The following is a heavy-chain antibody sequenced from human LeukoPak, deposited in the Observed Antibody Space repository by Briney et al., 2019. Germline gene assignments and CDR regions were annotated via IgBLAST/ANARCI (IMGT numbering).Heavy chain of an antibody. D-gene: IGHD6-13*01. CDR1: GFTFSSYA. V-gene: IGHV3-23*01. CDR3: ARAQKPDSSSWHSGVFDY. J-gene: IGHJ4*02. CDR2: ISGSGGST. Sequence: GGSLRLSCAASGFTFSSYAMSWVRQAPGKGLEWVSAISGSGGSTYYADSVKGRFTISRDNAKNSLYLQMNSLRAEDTAVYYCARAQKPDSSSWHSGVFDYWGQGTLVTVSS.